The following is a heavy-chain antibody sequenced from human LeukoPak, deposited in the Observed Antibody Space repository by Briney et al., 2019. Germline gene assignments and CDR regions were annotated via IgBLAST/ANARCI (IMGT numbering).Heavy chain of an antibody. D-gene: IGHD6-19*01. Sequence: GGSLRLSCAASGFTFSSYAMHWVRQAPGKGLEWVAVISYDGSNKYYADSVKGRFTISRDNSKNTLYLQMNSLRAEDTAVYYCAKDNSSGSFDYWGQGTLVTVSS. CDR2: ISYDGSNK. J-gene: IGHJ4*02. V-gene: IGHV3-30-3*01. CDR3: AKDNSSGSFDY. CDR1: GFTFSSYA.